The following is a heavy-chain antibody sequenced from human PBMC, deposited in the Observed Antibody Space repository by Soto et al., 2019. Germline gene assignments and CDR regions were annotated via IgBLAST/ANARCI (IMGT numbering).Heavy chain of an antibody. CDR3: ARDRYSYDSRAYQGVDWYFDL. CDR2: IWYDGSHE. Sequence: PGGSLRLSCAASGFTSNNYGMHWVRQAPGKGLEWVAVIWYDGSHESYADSVKGRFTISRDNSKNTLYLQMNSLRAEDTAVYYCARDRYSYDSRAYQGVDWYFDLWGRGTLVTVSS. D-gene: IGHD3-22*01. V-gene: IGHV3-33*01. CDR1: GFTSNNYG. J-gene: IGHJ2*01.